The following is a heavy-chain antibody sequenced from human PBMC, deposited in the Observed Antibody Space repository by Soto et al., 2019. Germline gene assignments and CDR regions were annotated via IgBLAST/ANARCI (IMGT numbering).Heavy chain of an antibody. CDR1: GYTFTTYP. CDR2: INVGNGGT. CDR3: ATDRGGYCSGGSCPEAWFDP. J-gene: IGHJ5*02. D-gene: IGHD2-15*01. Sequence: QVQLVQSGAEEKKPGASVKVSCKASGYTFTTYPMNWLRQAPGQRPEWMGWINVGNGGTKYSQKFQGRVSITRDTSASTGYMQLSRLRSDDTAVYYCATDRGGYCSGGSCPEAWFDPWGQGTLVTVTS. V-gene: IGHV1-3*05.